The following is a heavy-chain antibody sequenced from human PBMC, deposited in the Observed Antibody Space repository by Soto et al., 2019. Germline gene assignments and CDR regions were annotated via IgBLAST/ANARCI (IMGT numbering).Heavy chain of an antibody. CDR2: ISSSSSYI. CDR1: GFTFGSYS. Sequence: GGSLRLSCAASGFTFGSYSMNWVRQAPGKGLEWVSSISSSSSYIYYADSVKGRFTISRDNAKNSLYLQMNSLRAEDTAVYYCARAHIQLWGYFDCWGQGTLVTVSS. CDR3: ARAHIQLWGYFDC. J-gene: IGHJ4*02. D-gene: IGHD5-18*01. V-gene: IGHV3-21*01.